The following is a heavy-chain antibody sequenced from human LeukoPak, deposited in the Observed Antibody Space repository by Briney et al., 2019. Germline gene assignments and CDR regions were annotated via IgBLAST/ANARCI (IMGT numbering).Heavy chain of an antibody. J-gene: IGHJ4*02. CDR2: INWNGGST. D-gene: IGHD3-3*01. CDR1: GFTFSSYS. V-gene: IGHV3-20*04. Sequence: GGSLRLSCAASGFTFSSYSMNWVRQAPGKGLEWVSGINWNGGSTGYADSVKGRFTISRDNAKNSLYLQMNSLRAEDTALYYCASRLEWLPNDYWGQGTLVTVSS. CDR3: ASRLEWLPNDY.